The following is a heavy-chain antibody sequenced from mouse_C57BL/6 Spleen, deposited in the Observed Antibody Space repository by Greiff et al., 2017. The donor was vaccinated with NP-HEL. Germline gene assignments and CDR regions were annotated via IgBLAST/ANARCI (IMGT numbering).Heavy chain of an antibody. CDR2: IYPGDGDT. J-gene: IGHJ2*01. V-gene: IGHV1-80*01. CDR3: ARLTTVVANPYFDY. CDR1: GYAFSSYW. D-gene: IGHD1-1*01. Sequence: VQLQQSGAELVKPGASVKISCKASGYAFSSYWMNWVKQRPGKGLEWIGQIYPGDGDTNYNGKFKGKATLTADKSSSTAYMQLSSLTSEDSAVYFCARLTTVVANPYFDYWGQGTTLTVSS.